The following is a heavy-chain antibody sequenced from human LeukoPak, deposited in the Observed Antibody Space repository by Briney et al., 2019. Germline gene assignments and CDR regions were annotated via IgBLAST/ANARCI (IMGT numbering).Heavy chain of an antibody. D-gene: IGHD3-10*01. CDR3: AKVSPMVRGVIKWFDP. CDR1: GYIFSNYW. Sequence: GESLKISCKGSGYIFSNYWIGWVRQMPGKGLEWMGIIYPGDSDTRYSPSFQGHVTISVDRSISTAYLQWSSLKASDTAMYYCAKVSPMVRGVIKWFDPWGQGTLVTVSS. V-gene: IGHV5-51*01. CDR2: IYPGDSDT. J-gene: IGHJ5*02.